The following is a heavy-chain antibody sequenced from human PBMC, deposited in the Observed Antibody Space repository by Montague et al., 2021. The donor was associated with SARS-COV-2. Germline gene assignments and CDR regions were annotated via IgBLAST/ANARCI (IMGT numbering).Heavy chain of an antibody. Sequence: TLSLTCSVSSGSISTGHHWSWIRQHPMKGLEWIGYIYYSGSTYYHPXXKCRVTISIDTAKNQFSLELTSMTAADTAVYYCARDHGQWFGELWGHGLDVWGQGTMVTVSS. CDR1: SGSISTGHH. CDR2: IYYSGST. D-gene: IGHD3-10*01. V-gene: IGHV4-31*03. J-gene: IGHJ3*01. CDR3: ARDHGQWFGELWGHGLDV.